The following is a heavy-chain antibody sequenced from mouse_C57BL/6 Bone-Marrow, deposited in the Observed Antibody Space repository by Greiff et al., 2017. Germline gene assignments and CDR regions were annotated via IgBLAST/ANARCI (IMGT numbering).Heavy chain of an antibody. D-gene: IGHD1-1*01. CDR1: GFTFSDYY. Sequence: DVKLVESEGGLVQPGSSMKLSCTASGFTFSDYYMAWVRQVPEKGLEWVANINYDGSSTYYLDSLKSRFIISRDNAKNILYLQMSSLKSEDTATYYCAGGYYGSSNWYFDVWGTGTTVTVSS. J-gene: IGHJ1*03. CDR2: INYDGSST. CDR3: AGGYYGSSNWYFDV. V-gene: IGHV5-16*01.